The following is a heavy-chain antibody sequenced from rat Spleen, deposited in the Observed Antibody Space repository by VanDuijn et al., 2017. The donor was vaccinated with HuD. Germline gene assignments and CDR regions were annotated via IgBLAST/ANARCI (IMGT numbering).Heavy chain of an antibody. CDR3: ARHGYSNYGWYFDY. J-gene: IGHJ2*01. D-gene: IGHD1-8*01. V-gene: IGHV5-25*01. CDR1: GFTFSNYY. CDR2: ITNTGGSI. Sequence: EVQLVESGGGLVQPGRSMKLSCAASGFTFSNYYMAWVRQAPGKGLEWVASITNTGGSIYYPDSVKGRFTISRDNAESTLYLQMDSLRSEDTATYYCARHGYSNYGWYFDYWGQGVMVTVSS.